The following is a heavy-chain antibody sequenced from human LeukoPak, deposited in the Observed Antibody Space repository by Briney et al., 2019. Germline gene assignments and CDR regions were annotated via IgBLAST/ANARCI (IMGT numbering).Heavy chain of an antibody. CDR2: IYYSGTT. CDR3: ARSVSGYDYYFDY. D-gene: IGHD5-12*01. CDR1: GGSVSSGSYY. J-gene: IGHJ4*02. Sequence: SETLSLTCTVSGGSVSSGSYYWSWIRQPPGKGLEWIGHIYYSGTTSYNPSPKSRVTISVDMSKNQFSLKLSSVTAADTAVYYCARSVSGYDYYFDYWGQGTLVTVSS. V-gene: IGHV4-61*01.